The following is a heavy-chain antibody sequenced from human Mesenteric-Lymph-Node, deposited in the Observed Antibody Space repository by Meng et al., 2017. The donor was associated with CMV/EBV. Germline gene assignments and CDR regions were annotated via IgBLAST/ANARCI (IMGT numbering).Heavy chain of an antibody. D-gene: IGHD3-10*01. CDR3: ARSAASGSHTGALDS. V-gene: IGHV4-34*01. CDR1: GGSLSGYY. Sequence: SETLSLTCAVYGGSLSGYYWSWIRQPPGKGLEWIGEINHSPSTNYNSSLKSRVTISVDTSKNQFSLKLSSVTAADTAVYYCARSAASGSHTGALDSWGHGTLVTVSS. CDR2: INHSPST. J-gene: IGHJ5*01.